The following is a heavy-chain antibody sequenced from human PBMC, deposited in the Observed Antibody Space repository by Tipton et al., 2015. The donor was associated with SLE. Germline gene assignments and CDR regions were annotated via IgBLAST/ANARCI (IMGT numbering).Heavy chain of an antibody. CDR1: GFTFSSYG. V-gene: IGHV3-30*18. CDR2: IWYDGSNK. Sequence: RSLRLSCAASGFTFSSYGMHWVRQAPGKGLEWVAVIWYDGSNKYYADSVKGRFTISRDNSKNTLYLQMNSLRAEDTVVYYCAKDGGSYHYYGVDVWGQGTTVTVSS. CDR3: AKDGGSYHYYGVDV. D-gene: IGHD1-26*01. J-gene: IGHJ6*02.